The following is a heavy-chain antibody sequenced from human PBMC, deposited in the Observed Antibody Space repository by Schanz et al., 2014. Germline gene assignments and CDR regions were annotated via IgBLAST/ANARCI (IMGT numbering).Heavy chain of an antibody. CDR1: GFIFGSSV. V-gene: IGHV3-23*01. J-gene: IGHJ4*02. CDR2: ITGASDHI. CDR3: AKSQGSSFDS. D-gene: IGHD6-13*01. Sequence: EVQLLESGGGLIQPGGSLRLSCAASGFIFGSSVMAWVRQAPGKGLEWVSGITGASDHIDYAESVKGRFTISRDNSKNTLYLQMDSLRAEDTAVYYCAKSQGSSFDSWGQGTLVTVSS.